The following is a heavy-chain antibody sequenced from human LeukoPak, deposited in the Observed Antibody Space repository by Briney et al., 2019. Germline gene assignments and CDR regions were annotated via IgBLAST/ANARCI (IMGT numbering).Heavy chain of an antibody. D-gene: IGHD3-22*01. CDR2: FDPEDGET. J-gene: IGHJ4*02. CDR3: ATSPHDYDSSGYPDY. V-gene: IGHV1-24*01. Sequence: ASVNVSFKVSGYTLTELSMHWVRQAPGKGLAWMGGFDPEDGETIYAQKFQGRVTMTEDTSTDTAYMELSSLRSEDTAVYYCATSPHDYDSSGYPDYWGQGTLVTVSS. CDR1: GYTLTELS.